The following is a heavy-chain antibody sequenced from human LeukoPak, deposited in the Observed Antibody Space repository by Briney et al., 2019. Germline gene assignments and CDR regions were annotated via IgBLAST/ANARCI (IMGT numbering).Heavy chain of an antibody. J-gene: IGHJ6*03. V-gene: IGHV7-4-1*02. CDR1: GYTFTSYA. CDR3: AREWWGRYSSSSDYYYYYMDV. D-gene: IGHD6-6*01. Sequence: GASVKVSCKASGYTFTSYAMNWVRQAPGQGLEWMGWINTNTGNPTYAQGFTGRFVFSLDTSVSTAYLQISSLKAEDTAVYYCAREWWGRYSSSSDYYYYYMDVWGKGTTVTVSS. CDR2: INTNTGNP.